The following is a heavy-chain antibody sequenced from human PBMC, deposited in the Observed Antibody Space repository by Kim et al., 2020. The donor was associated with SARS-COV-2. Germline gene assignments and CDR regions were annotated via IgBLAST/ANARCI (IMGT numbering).Heavy chain of an antibody. J-gene: IGHJ4*02. D-gene: IGHD3-10*01. V-gene: IGHV3-53*01. CDR3: ESAIWFGDSKVRDY. Sequence: ADSVKGRFTIARDNAKNTLYLQMNGLRAEDTAVYYCESAIWFGDSKVRDYWGQGTLVTVSS.